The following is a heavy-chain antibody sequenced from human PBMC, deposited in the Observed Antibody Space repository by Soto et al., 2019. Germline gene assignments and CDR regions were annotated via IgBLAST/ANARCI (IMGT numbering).Heavy chain of an antibody. J-gene: IGHJ2*01. CDR1: GFTFIDHY. CDR2: ISSSRSNI. D-gene: IGHD3-22*01. V-gene: IGHV3-11*01. Sequence: GSLTLACASSGFTFIDHYMSWIRQAPGKGLEWVSYISSSRSNIYYADSVKGRFTISRDRAKNSLYLQMNSLRAEDTAVYYCARVTYYYDSRGYYHWYFDLWGRGTLVTVSS. CDR3: ARVTYYYDSRGYYHWYFDL.